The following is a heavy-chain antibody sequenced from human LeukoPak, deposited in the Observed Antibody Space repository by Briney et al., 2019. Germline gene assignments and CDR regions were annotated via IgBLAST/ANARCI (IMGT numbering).Heavy chain of an antibody. CDR1: GFNFGPYW. J-gene: IGHJ5*02. V-gene: IGHV3-23*01. D-gene: IGHD3-3*01. Sequence: GGSLRLSCVASGFNFGPYWMSWVRQAPGKGLEWVSAISGSGGSTYYADSVKGRFTISRDNSKNTLYLQMNSLRAEDTAVYYCAKETIFGVVIKVKDWFDPWGQGTLVTVSS. CDR2: ISGSGGST. CDR3: AKETIFGVVIKVKDWFDP.